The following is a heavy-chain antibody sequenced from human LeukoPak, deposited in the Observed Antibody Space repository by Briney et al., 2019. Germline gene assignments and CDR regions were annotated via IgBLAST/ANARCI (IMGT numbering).Heavy chain of an antibody. D-gene: IGHD4-17*01. J-gene: IGHJ4*02. CDR3: AKERSYGDYADDY. CDR2: ITSSSSYI. V-gene: IGHV3-21*01. Sequence: GGSLRLSCAASGFTFSSYGMNWVRQAPGKGLEWVSSITSSSSYIYYADSVKGRFTISRDNAKNSLYLQMNSLRAEDTAVYYCAKERSYGDYADDYWGQGTLVTVSS. CDR1: GFTFSSYG.